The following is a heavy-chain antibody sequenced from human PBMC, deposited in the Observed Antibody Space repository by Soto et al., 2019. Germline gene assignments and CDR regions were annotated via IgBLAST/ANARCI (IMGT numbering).Heavy chain of an antibody. V-gene: IGHV1-3*01. CDR3: ARDSKDSSGYYAFDY. Sequence: GASVKVSCKASGYTFTSYAMHWVRQAPGQRLERMGWINAGNGNTKYSQKFQGRVTITRDTSASTAYMELSSLRSGDTAVYYCARDSKDSSGYYAFDYWGQGTLVTVSS. CDR2: INAGNGNT. J-gene: IGHJ4*02. D-gene: IGHD3-22*01. CDR1: GYTFTSYA.